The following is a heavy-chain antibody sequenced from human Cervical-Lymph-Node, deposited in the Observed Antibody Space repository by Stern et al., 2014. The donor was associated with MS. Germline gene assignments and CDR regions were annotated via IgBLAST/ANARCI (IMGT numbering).Heavy chain of an antibody. V-gene: IGHV3-9*01. CDR1: GFTFDDYA. CDR2: ISWNSGSI. CDR3: AKVVGYSYGNPEDWYFDL. D-gene: IGHD5-18*01. J-gene: IGHJ2*01. Sequence: QLVESGGGLVQPGRSLRLSCAASGFTFDDYAMHWVRQAPGKGLEWVSGISWNSGSIGYADSVKGRFTISRDNAKNSLYLQMNSLRAEDTALYYCAKVVGYSYGNPEDWYFDLWGRGTLVTVSS.